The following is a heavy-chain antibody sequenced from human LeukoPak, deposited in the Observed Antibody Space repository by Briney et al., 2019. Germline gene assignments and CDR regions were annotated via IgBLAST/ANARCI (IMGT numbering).Heavy chain of an antibody. CDR1: GLTFSNYA. CDR3: AKGTTYSYGPFDS. V-gene: IGHV3-23*01. J-gene: IGHJ4*02. CDR2: IIGSGGST. Sequence: GGSLRLSCAASGLTFSNYAMTWVRQAPGKGLEWVSAIIGSGGSTYYADSVKGRFTVSRDNSKSTLYLQMTSLRADDTAVYYCAKGTTYSYGPFDSWGQGTLVTVSS. D-gene: IGHD5-18*01.